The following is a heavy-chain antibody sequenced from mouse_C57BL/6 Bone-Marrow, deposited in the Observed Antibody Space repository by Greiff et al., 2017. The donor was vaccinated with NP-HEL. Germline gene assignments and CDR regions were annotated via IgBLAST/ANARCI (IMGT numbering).Heavy chain of an antibody. J-gene: IGHJ2*01. CDR1: GYTFTSYW. D-gene: IGHD3-2*02. CDR3: ARQTAQAYY. Sequence: VQLQQPGAEPVRPGSSVKLSCKASGYTFTSYWMDWVKQRPGQGLEWIGNIYPSDSETHYNQKFKDKATLTVDKSSSTAYMQLSSLTSEDSAVYYCARQTAQAYYWGQGTTLTVSS. V-gene: IGHV1-61*01. CDR2: IYPSDSET.